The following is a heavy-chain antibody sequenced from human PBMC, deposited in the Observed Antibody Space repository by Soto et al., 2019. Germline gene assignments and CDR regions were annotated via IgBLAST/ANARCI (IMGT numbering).Heavy chain of an antibody. CDR1: GFTFSSYA. CDR3: AKDSGYSSSSLRATTHFDY. V-gene: IGHV3-23*01. J-gene: IGHJ4*02. D-gene: IGHD6-6*01. CDR2: ISGSGGST. Sequence: GGSLRLSCAASGFTFSSYAMSWVRQAPGKWLEWVSAISGSGGSTYYADSVKGRFTISRDNSKNTLYLQMNSLRAEDTAVYYCAKDSGYSSSSLRATTHFDYWGQGXLVTVYS.